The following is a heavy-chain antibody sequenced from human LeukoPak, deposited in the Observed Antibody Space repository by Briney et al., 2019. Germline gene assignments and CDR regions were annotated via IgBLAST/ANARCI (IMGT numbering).Heavy chain of an antibody. V-gene: IGHV3-7*01. J-gene: IGHJ4*02. CDR3: AIIPRAAAGPSARSPFHY. CDR1: GFTFSSYW. D-gene: IGHD6-13*01. Sequence: GGSLRLSCEVSGFTFSSYWMNWVRQAPGKGLEWVANIKQDGSDKHYVDSVKGRFTISRDNAKNSLYLQMNSLRAEDTAVYYCAIIPRAAAGPSARSPFHYWGQGTLVTVSS. CDR2: IKQDGSDK.